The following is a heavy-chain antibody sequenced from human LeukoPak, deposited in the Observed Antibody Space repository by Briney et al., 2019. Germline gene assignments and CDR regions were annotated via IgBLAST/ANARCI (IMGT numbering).Heavy chain of an antibody. CDR2: ISTSSTYM. Sequence: SGGSLRLSCAASGFSFSSCGMNWVRQAPGKGLEWVSSISTSSTYMSYTDSVKGRFTISRDNAKNSLYLQMNSLRAEDTAVYYCARYGQQLVSDYWGQGTLLTVSS. J-gene: IGHJ4*02. V-gene: IGHV3-21*01. CDR1: GFSFSSCG. D-gene: IGHD6-13*01. CDR3: ARYGQQLVSDY.